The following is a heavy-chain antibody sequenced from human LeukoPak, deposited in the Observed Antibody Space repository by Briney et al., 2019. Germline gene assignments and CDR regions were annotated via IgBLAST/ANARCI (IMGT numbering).Heavy chain of an antibody. Sequence: SETLSLTCTVSGGSISSGGYYWSWIRQHPGKGLEWIGYIHYTGSTSYNPSLKCRVTISVDTSKSQFSLNLSSVTAADTALYYCARDPATWYFDLWGRGTLVTVSS. J-gene: IGHJ2*01. CDR3: ARDPATWYFDL. V-gene: IGHV4-31*03. CDR1: GGSISSGGYY. CDR2: IHYTGST.